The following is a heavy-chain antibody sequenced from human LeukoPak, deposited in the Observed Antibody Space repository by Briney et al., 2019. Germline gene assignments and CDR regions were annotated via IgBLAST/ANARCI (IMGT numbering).Heavy chain of an antibody. CDR3: ARGIKLRFLEWFGYYYYMDV. J-gene: IGHJ6*03. Sequence: ASVKVSCKASGYTFNTYGITWVRQAPGQGLEWMGWISGYNGKTKYAQKLQDRVTMTTDTSTTTAYMELRSLRSDDTAVYYCARGIKLRFLEWFGYYYYMDVWGKGTTVTVSS. D-gene: IGHD3-3*01. V-gene: IGHV1-18*01. CDR1: GYTFNTYG. CDR2: ISGYNGKT.